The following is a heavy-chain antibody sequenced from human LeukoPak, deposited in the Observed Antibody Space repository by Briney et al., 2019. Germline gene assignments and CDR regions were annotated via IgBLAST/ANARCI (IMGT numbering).Heavy chain of an antibody. CDR2: ISSSSSYI. J-gene: IGHJ3*02. Sequence: PGGSLRLSCAASGFTFSSYAMSWVRQAPGKGLEWVSSISSSSSYIYYADSVKGRFTISRDNAKNSLYLQMNSLRAEDTAVYYCARVMGGGYGFDDDAFDIWGQGTMVTVSS. CDR1: GFTFSSYA. V-gene: IGHV3-21*01. CDR3: ARVMGGGYGFDDDAFDI. D-gene: IGHD5-12*01.